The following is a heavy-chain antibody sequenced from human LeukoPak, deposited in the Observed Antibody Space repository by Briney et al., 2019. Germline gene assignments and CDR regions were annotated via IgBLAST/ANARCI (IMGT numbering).Heavy chain of an antibody. J-gene: IGHJ4*02. Sequence: SQTLSLTCTVSGGSISSGSYYWSWIRQPAGKGLEWIGRIYTSGSTNYNPSVKSRVTISVDTSKNQFSLKLSSVTAADTAVYYCARVLGYCSSTSCHTADYWGQGTLVTVSS. CDR3: ARVLGYCSSTSCHTADY. CDR1: GGSISSGSYY. V-gene: IGHV4-61*02. CDR2: IYTSGST. D-gene: IGHD2-2*01.